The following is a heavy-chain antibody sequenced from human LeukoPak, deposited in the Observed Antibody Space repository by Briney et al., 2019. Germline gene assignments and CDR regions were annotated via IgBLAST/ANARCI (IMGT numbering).Heavy chain of an antibody. CDR2: IKVDGSET. CDR1: GFTFSSYA. Sequence: GGSLRLSCAASGFTFSSYAMSWVRQVPGKGLEWLANIKVDGSETYYVDSLKGRFTISRDNAKNSVYLQMNSLRVEDTAVYYCARDGHWEVTRGHYFDYWGQGTLVTVSS. CDR3: ARDGHWEVTRGHYFDY. V-gene: IGHV3-7*01. D-gene: IGHD4-11*01. J-gene: IGHJ4*02.